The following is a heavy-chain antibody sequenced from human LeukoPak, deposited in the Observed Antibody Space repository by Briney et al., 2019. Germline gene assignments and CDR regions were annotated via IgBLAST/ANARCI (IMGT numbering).Heavy chain of an antibody. CDR3: ARVDTAMVTEYYFDY. V-gene: IGHV3-30*03. D-gene: IGHD5-18*01. J-gene: IGHJ4*02. Sequence: PGGSLRLSCAASGFTFSSYGMHWVRQAPGKGLEWVAVISYDGSNKYYADSVKGRFTISRDNAKNSLYLQMNSLRAEDTAVYYCARVDTAMVTEYYFDYWGQGTLVTVSS. CDR2: ISYDGSNK. CDR1: GFTFSSYG.